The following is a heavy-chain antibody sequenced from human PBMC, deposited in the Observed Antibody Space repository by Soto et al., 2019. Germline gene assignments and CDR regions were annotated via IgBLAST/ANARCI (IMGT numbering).Heavy chain of an antibody. J-gene: IGHJ4*02. D-gene: IGHD3-16*02. V-gene: IGHV1-18*01. Sequence: GASVKVSCKASGYTFTSYGISWVRQAPGQGLEWMGWISAYNGNTNYAQKLQGRVTMTTDTSTSTAYMELRSLRSVDTAVYYCVRDDYYDYIWGSYRFNYFDYWGQGTLVTVSS. CDR2: ISAYNGNT. CDR3: VRDDYYDYIWGSYRFNYFDY. CDR1: GYTFTSYG.